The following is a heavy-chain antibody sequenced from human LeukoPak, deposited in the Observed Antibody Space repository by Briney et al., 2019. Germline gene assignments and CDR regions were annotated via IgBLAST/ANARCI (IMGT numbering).Heavy chain of an antibody. CDR2: INPSGGST. Sequence: ASMKVSCKTSGYTFTNYYMHWVRQAPGQGLEWMGIINPSGGSTSYAQKFQGRVTMTRDTSTSTVYMDLSSLRSEDTAVYYCARDSQGNFDLWGRGTLVTVSS. CDR1: GYTFTNYY. J-gene: IGHJ2*01. CDR3: ARDSQGNFDL. V-gene: IGHV1-46*01.